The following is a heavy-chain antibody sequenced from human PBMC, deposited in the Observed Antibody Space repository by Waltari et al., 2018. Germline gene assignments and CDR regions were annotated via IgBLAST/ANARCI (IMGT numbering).Heavy chain of an antibody. Sequence: QVQLQESGPGLVKPSQTLSLTCTVSGGSISSGSYYWSWIRQPAGKGLEWIGRIYTSGSTNYNPSLKSRVTISVDTSKNQFSLKLSSVTAADTAVYYWASLLGRYYGMDVWGQGTTVTVSS. CDR2: IYTSGST. J-gene: IGHJ6*02. V-gene: IGHV4-61*02. D-gene: IGHD7-27*01. CDR3: ASLLGRYYGMDV. CDR1: GGSISSGSYY.